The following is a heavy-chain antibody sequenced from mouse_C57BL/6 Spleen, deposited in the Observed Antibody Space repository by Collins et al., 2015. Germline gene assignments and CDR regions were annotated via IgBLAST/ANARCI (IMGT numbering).Heavy chain of an antibody. Sequence: QVQLKESGPGLVAPSQSLSITCTVSGFSLTGYGVNWVRQPPGKGLEWLGMIWGDGSTDYNSALKSRLSISKDNSKSQVFLKMNSLQTDDTARYYCAREGYYDYAWFAYWGQGTLVTVSA. V-gene: IGHV2-6-7*01. CDR3: AREGYYDYAWFAY. D-gene: IGHD2-4*01. J-gene: IGHJ3*01. CDR2: IWGDGST. CDR1: GFSLTGYG.